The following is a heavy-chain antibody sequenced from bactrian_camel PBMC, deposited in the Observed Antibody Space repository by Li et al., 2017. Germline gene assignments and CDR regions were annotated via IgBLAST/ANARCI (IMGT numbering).Heavy chain of an antibody. D-gene: IGHD1*01. CDR2: IHVANPRT. J-gene: IGHJ4*01. Sequence: HVQLVESGGGSVQPGGSLRLSCAVSAMSYKSKCVAWFRQVPGKEREGVAYIHVANPRTTYADSVKGRFTVSQDDAKITLYLQMDNLKPEDTAMYYCAADFGRLCDSRMWRVLAYNYWGQGTQVTVS. CDR3: AADFGRLCDSRMWRVLAYNY. CDR1: AMSYKSKC. V-gene: IGHV3S1*01.